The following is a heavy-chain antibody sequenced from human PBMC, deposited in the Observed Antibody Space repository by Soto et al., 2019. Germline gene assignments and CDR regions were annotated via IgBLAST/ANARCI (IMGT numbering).Heavy chain of an antibody. Sequence: PSETLSLTCTVSGGSISSYYWSWIRQPPGQGLELILYLYYSGRTNYNTSLKSRATISVDTSKNQFYLKLSSVTAAETAVYYCARVEGVAGQFSIDXRGQVTLVPVSX. CDR2: LYYSGRT. D-gene: IGHD6-19*01. V-gene: IGHV4-59*01. CDR1: GGSISSYY. J-gene: IGHJ4*02. CDR3: ARVEGVAGQFSIDX.